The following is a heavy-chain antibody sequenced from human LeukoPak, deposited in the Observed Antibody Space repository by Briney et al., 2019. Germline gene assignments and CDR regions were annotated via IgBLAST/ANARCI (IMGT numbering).Heavy chain of an antibody. CDR2: INPSGGST. V-gene: IGHV1-46*01. Sequence: ASVKVSCKASGYTFTSYYMHWVRQALGQGLEWMGIINPSGGSTSYAQKFQGRVTMTRDMSTSTVYMELSSLRSEDTAVYYCARGYTIFGVVIPSPTYYYYYYMDVWGKGTTVTVSS. J-gene: IGHJ6*03. CDR3: ARGYTIFGVVIPSPTYYYYYYMDV. D-gene: IGHD3-3*01. CDR1: GYTFTSYY.